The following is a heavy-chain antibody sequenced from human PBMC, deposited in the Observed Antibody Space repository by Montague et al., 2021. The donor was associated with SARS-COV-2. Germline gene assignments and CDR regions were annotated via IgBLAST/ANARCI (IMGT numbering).Heavy chain of an antibody. V-gene: IGHV6-1*01. D-gene: IGHD1-26*01. J-gene: IGHJ4*02. CDR3: ARGRSGSYFRYYDY. Sequence: CAISGDSVSTNSGTWNWVRLSPSRGLEWLGRTYYRSEWYSDYSVSVKSRISINPDTSKNQFSLQLNSVALEDTAVYYCARGRSGSYFRYYDYWGQGTLVTVSS. CDR2: TYYRSEWYS. CDR1: GDSVSTNSGT.